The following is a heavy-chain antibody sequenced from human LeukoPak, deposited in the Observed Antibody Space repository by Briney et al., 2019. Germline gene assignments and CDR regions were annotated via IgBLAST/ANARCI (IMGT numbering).Heavy chain of an antibody. CDR2: TYWNGDK. J-gene: IGHJ6*02. CDR3: GHRRQSFDYHGVDV. CDR1: GLSLSTVGVG. D-gene: IGHD4-11*01. Sequence: SGPTLLHPTQTLTLTCTFSGLSLSTVGVGVVWIRQPPGKALEWLGVTYWNGDKRYNPSLKSRLTITKDTSRNQEVLTMTNMDPVDTATYYCGHRRQSFDYHGVDVWGQGTTVTVSS. V-gene: IGHV2-5*01.